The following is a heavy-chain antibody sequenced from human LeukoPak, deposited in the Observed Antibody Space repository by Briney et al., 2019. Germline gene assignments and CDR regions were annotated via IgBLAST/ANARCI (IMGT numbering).Heavy chain of an antibody. CDR2: IYYSGST. J-gene: IGHJ4*02. D-gene: IGHD3-22*01. Sequence: SQTLSLTCTVSGGSISSGDYYWSWIRQPPGKGLEWIGYIYYSGSTYYNPSLKSRVTISVDTSKNQFSLKLTSVTAADTAVYYCARGRVSPYHYDSSGAELGYWGQGTLVTVSS. CDR3: ARGRVSPYHYDSSGAELGY. V-gene: IGHV4-30-4*08. CDR1: GGSISSGDYY.